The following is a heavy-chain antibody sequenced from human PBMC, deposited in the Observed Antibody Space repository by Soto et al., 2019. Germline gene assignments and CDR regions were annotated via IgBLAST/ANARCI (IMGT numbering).Heavy chain of an antibody. V-gene: IGHV1-46*01. Sequence: ASVKVSCKASGYTFTSYYMHWVRQAPGQGLEWMGIVNPSGGSTSYAQKFQGRVTMTRDTTTSTVYREQSSLRPEDMAVFHCARRITGSTDLDAFDICGQESMVAVSS. CDR2: VNPSGGST. CDR1: GYTFTSYY. J-gene: IGHJ3*02. CDR3: ARRITGSTDLDAFDI. D-gene: IGHD1-7*01.